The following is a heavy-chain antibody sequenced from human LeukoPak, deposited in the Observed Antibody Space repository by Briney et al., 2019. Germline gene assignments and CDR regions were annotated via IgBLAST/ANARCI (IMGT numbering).Heavy chain of an antibody. D-gene: IGHD3-22*01. J-gene: IGHJ5*02. CDR1: GFTFSSYA. CDR2: ISGSGGST. CDR3: AKGRYYDSSGYVNWFDP. Sequence: PGGPLRLSCAASGFTFSSYAMSWVRQAPGKGLEWVSAISGSGGSTYYADSVKGRFTISRDNSKNTLYLQMNSLRAEDTAVYYCAKGRYYDSSGYVNWFDPWGQGTLVTVSS. V-gene: IGHV3-23*01.